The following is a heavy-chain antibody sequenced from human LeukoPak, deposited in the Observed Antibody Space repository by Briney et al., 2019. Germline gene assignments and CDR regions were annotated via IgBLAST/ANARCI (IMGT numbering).Heavy chain of an antibody. CDR2: IYPGDPDT. V-gene: IGHV5-51*01. CDR1: GYIFTSYW. J-gene: IGHJ6*02. CDR3: ARHDMGATTDYYYGMDV. Sequence: GDSLKISCQGSGYIFTSYWTGWARQLPGKCLEWMATIYPGDPDTRYSPSFQGQVTISADKSISTAYLQWSSLKASDTAMYYCARHDMGATTDYYYGMDVWGQGTTVTVSS. D-gene: IGHD1-26*01.